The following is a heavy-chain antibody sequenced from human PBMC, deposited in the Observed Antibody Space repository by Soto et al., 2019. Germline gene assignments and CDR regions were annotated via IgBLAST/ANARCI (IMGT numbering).Heavy chain of an antibody. Sequence: QLQVQESGPGQVKPSQTLSLTCTVSGGSITSHHYYWGWIRQPPGKGLEWIGSTYSGGNTYYNPSLRSRLTIFVDTAKNLISLKLSSVTAADSAIYYCGSGPSTTWIDNWGLGTQVSVSS. J-gene: IGHJ4*02. CDR1: GGSITSHHYY. CDR2: TYSGGNT. V-gene: IGHV4-39*01. CDR3: GSGPSTTWIDN. D-gene: IGHD2-2*01.